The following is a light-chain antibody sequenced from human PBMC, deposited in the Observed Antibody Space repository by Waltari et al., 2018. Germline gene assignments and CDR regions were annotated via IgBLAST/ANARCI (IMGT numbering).Light chain of an antibody. CDR2: AAS. Sequence: DIQMTQSPSSLSASVGDRVTITCRASQSISSYLNWYQQKPGKVPKLLIYAASSLQSGVPSRFSGSGSGTDFTLTISSLQPEDFATYYCQQSYSTPPWITFGQGTRLEIK. CDR3: QQSYSTPPWIT. CDR1: QSISSY. V-gene: IGKV1-39*01. J-gene: IGKJ5*01.